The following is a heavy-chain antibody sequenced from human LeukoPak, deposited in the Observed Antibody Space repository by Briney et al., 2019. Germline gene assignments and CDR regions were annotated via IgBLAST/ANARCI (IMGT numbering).Heavy chain of an antibody. CDR1: GFTFSSYA. V-gene: IGHV3-23*01. J-gene: IGHJ3*02. D-gene: IGHD3-10*01. CDR2: ISGSGGST. CDR3: AKDQADYGSGNDAFDI. Sequence: GGSLRLSCAASGFTFSSYAMSWVRQAPGKGLEWVSAISGSGGSTYYADSVKGRFTVSRDNSKNTLYLQMNSLRAEDTAVYYCAKDQADYGSGNDAFDIWGQGTMVTVSS.